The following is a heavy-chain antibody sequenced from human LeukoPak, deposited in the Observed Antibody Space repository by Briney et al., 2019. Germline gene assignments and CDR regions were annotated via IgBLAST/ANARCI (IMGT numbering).Heavy chain of an antibody. CDR2: MNPNSGNT. Sequence: ASVKVSCKASGYTFTSYGINWVRQATGQGLEWMGWMNPNSGNTGYAQKFQGRVTMTRNTSISTAYMELSSLRSEDTAVYYGARGGGSYYYDSSGYYYGDYWGQGTLVTVSS. V-gene: IGHV1-8*02. CDR1: GYTFTSYG. CDR3: ARGGGSYYYDSSGYYYGDY. J-gene: IGHJ4*02. D-gene: IGHD3-22*01.